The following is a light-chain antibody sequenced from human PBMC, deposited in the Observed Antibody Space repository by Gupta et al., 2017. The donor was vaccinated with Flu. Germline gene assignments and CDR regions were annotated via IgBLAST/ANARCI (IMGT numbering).Light chain of an antibody. CDR2: DAS. CDR1: QSLKDY. Sequence: RAPATLSVSPGQRATLFCRASQSLKDYLAWYQQKPGQAPRLLIFDASHRATGVAPRFSGRGSGTDFTLTISSLEPEDSAIYYCQQRHYWPSGTFGQGTKLEI. CDR3: QQRHYWPSGT. J-gene: IGKJ2*01. V-gene: IGKV3-11*01.